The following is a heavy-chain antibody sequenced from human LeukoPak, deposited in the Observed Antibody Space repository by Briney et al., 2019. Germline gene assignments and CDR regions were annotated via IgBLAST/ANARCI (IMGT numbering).Heavy chain of an antibody. CDR2: INPSGGST. D-gene: IGHD3-22*01. V-gene: IGHV1-46*01. J-gene: IGHJ4*02. CDR1: GYTFTSYY. CDR3: ARDLGSGYYYADSPDY. Sequence: GASVKVSCKASGYTFTSYYMHWVRQAPGQGLEWMGIINPSGGSTSYAQKFQGRVTMTRDTSTGTVYMELSSLRSEDTAVYYCARDLGSGYYYADSPDYWGQGTLVTVSS.